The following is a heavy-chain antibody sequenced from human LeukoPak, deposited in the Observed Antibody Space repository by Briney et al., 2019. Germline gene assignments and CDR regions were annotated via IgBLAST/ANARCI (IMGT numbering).Heavy chain of an antibody. V-gene: IGHV4-31*03. Sequence: PSETLSLTCTVSGGSIRSGNYYWSWIRQHPGKGLEWIGYIYYSGSTYYNPSLKSRVTISVDTSKNQFSLKLSSVTAADTAVYYCARVAYYDFWSGPFDYWGQGTLVTVSS. J-gene: IGHJ4*02. CDR1: GGSIRSGNYY. CDR3: ARVAYYDFWSGPFDY. CDR2: IYYSGST. D-gene: IGHD3-3*01.